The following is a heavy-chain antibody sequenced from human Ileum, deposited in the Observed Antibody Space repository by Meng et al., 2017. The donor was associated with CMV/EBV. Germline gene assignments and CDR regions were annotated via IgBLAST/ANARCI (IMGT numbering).Heavy chain of an antibody. J-gene: IGHJ4*02. Sequence: GGSLRLSCATSGFTFSSYWMSWVRQAPGKGLEWVANIKQDGSDTYYVDSVKGRFTISRDSAKNSLYLLMNSLRAEDTAVYYCARGVWDIVIIPASTSTWDYWGQGTVVTGAS. V-gene: IGHV3-7*01. D-gene: IGHD2-2*01. CDR3: ARGVWDIVIIPASTSTWDY. CDR2: IKQDGSDT. CDR1: GFTFSSYW.